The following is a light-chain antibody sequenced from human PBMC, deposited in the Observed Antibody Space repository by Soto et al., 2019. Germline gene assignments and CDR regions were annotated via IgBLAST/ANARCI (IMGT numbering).Light chain of an antibody. CDR2: SNS. CDR1: SSNIGSYT. V-gene: IGLV1-44*01. CDR3: AAWDDSLNGYV. J-gene: IGLJ1*01. Sequence: QSGLIQPPSASGTPGQRVTVSCSGGSSNIGSYTVNWYQQLPGAAPKLLIYSNSQRPSGVPDRFSASKSGTSASLAISGLQSEDEAEYYCAAWDDSLNGYVFGPGTQLTVL.